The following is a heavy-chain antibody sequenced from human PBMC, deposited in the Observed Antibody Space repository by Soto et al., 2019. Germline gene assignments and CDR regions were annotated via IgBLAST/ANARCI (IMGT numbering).Heavy chain of an antibody. J-gene: IGHJ6*03. CDR3: ARGDILTGYYLVDYFYFMDV. CDR2: ISAYNGNT. CDR1: GYTFPSYG. V-gene: IGHV1-18*01. D-gene: IGHD3-9*01. Sequence: ASVKVSCKASGYTFPSYGISWVRQAPGQGLEWMGCISAYNGNTNYAQKLQGRATMTTDTSTSTAYMELRSLRSDDTAVYYCARGDILTGYYLVDYFYFMDVWGKGTTVTVSS.